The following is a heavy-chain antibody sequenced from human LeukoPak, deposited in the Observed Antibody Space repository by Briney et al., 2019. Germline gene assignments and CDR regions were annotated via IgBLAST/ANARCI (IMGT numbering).Heavy chain of an antibody. J-gene: IGHJ4*02. V-gene: IGHV3-23*01. CDR3: VKDFGNRVATVDC. CDR2: ISGTGSGT. Sequence: TGGSLRLSCAASEFTFSSYAMGWVRQAPGKGLEWVASISGTGSGTYYADSVKGRFTISRDNSKNEMYPQMNSLRAEDTAVYYCVKDFGNRVATVDCWGQGTLVTVSS. D-gene: IGHD5-12*01. CDR1: EFTFSSYA.